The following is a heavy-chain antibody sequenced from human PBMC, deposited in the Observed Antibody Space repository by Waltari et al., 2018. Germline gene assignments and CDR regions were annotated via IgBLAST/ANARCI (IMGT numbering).Heavy chain of an antibody. CDR2: IYSTGST. Sequence: QVQLQESGPGLVKPSETLSLTCTVSGGSFSSYFWTWIRQPAGKGLEWIGRIYSTGSTNYNPSLKSRVTMSVDTSKNQFSLKLTSVTAADTAVYYCARDQYSNSWDFGYFDFWGRGTLVTVSS. V-gene: IGHV4-4*07. CDR1: GGSFSSYF. CDR3: ARDQYSNSWDFGYFDF. D-gene: IGHD6-6*01. J-gene: IGHJ2*01.